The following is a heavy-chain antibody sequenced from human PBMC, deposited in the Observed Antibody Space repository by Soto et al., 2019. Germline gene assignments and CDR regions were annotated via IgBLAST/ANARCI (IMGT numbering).Heavy chain of an antibody. CDR1: GGSIRSSSYY. J-gene: IGHJ4*02. CDR2: IYYSGST. Sequence: QLQLQESGPGLVKPSETLSLTCTVSGGSIRSSSYYWGWIRQPPGKGLEWIGSIYYSGSTYYNPSLKSRVTISVDTSKNQCSLKLSSVTAADTAVYYCARLIVGATFDYWGQGTLVTVSS. D-gene: IGHD1-26*01. V-gene: IGHV4-39*01. CDR3: ARLIVGATFDY.